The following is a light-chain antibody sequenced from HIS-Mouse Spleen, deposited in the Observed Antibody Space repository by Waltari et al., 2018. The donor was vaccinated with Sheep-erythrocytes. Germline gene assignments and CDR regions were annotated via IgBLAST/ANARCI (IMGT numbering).Light chain of an antibody. CDR3: QQYNNWPPLT. CDR1: QSVSRN. J-gene: IGKJ4*01. Sequence: EIVMTQSPATLSVSPGVRATLSCRASQSVSRNLAWYQQKPGQAPRLLIYGASTRATGIPARFSGSGSGTEFTLTISSMQSEDFAVYYCQQYNNWPPLTFGGGTKVEIK. V-gene: IGKV3-15*01. CDR2: GAS.